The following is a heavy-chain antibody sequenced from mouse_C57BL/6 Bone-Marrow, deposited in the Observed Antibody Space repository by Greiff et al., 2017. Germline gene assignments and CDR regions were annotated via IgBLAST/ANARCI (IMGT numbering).Heavy chain of an antibody. Sequence: VQLQQSGAELAKPGASVKLSCKASGYTFTSYWMHWVKQRPGQGLEWIGYINPSSGYTKYNQKFKDKATLTADKSSSTAYMQLSSLTYEDSAVYYWARNSLIYYYGSSFFAYWGQGTLVTVSA. D-gene: IGHD1-1*01. J-gene: IGHJ3*01. CDR3: ARNSLIYYYGSSFFAY. V-gene: IGHV1-7*01. CDR1: GYTFTSYW. CDR2: INPSSGYT.